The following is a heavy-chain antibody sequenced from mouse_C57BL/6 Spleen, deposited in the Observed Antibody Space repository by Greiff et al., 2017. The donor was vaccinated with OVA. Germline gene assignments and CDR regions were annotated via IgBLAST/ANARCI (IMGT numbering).Heavy chain of an antibody. D-gene: IGHD1-1*01. V-gene: IGHV1-81*01. CDR1: GYTFTSYG. Sequence: QVQLQQSGAELARPGASVKLSCKASGYTFTSYGISWVKQRTGQGLEWIGEIYPRSGNTYYNEKFKGKATLTAEKSSSTAYMQLSSLTSEDSAVYFCAMGEITTVVARGWYFDVWGTGTTVTVSS. J-gene: IGHJ1*03. CDR3: AMGEITTVVARGWYFDV. CDR2: IYPRSGNT.